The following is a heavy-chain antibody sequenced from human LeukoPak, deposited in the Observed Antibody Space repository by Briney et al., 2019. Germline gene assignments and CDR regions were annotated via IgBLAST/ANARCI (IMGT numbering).Heavy chain of an antibody. Sequence: SETLSLTCTVSGGSISSYYWSWIRQPPGKGLEWIGYIYYSGSTNYNPSLKSRVTISVDTSKNQFSLKLSSVTAADTAVYYCARDGVLVWFGKLSPFDDWGRGTLVTVSS. J-gene: IGHJ4*02. CDR1: GGSISSYY. D-gene: IGHD3-10*01. CDR2: IYYSGST. CDR3: ARDGVLVWFGKLSPFDD. V-gene: IGHV4-4*08.